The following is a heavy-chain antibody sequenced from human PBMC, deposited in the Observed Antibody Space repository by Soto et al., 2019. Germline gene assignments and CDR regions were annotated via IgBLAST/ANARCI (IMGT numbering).Heavy chain of an antibody. CDR2: MYFGGSF. V-gene: IGHV4-59*08. CDR3: ERSYYDTTGFAVDP. D-gene: IGHD3-22*01. Sequence: SETLSLTCTVSGASISTGYWSWIRQPPGKGLEWIGFMYFGGSFNYNPSLTSRVTISVETSKNQFSMKVTSVTAADTAVYYCERSYYDTTGFAVDPWGQGTLVPVSS. J-gene: IGHJ5*02. CDR1: GASISTGY.